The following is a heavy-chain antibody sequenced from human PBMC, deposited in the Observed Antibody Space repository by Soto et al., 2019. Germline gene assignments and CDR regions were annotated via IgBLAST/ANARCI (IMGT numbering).Heavy chain of an antibody. CDR1: VFPVSSYY. D-gene: IGHD6-13*01. Sequence: PGGSPRLSRAASVFPVSSYYMTWVRQAPGKGLEWVSVIYSGGSTYYADSVKGRFTISRDNSKNTLYLQMNSLRAEDTAVYYCARDRRYSSSWPASWGQGTLVTVSS. CDR2: IYSGGST. V-gene: IGHV3-66*01. CDR3: ARDRRYSSSWPAS. J-gene: IGHJ5*02.